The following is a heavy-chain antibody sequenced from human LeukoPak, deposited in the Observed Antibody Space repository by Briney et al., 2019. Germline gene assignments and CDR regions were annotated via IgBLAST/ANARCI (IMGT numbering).Heavy chain of an antibody. V-gene: IGHV1-18*01. Sequence: ASVTVSCKASGYTFTSYGISSVRQTPGHGLQWMGWIRAYNGNTNYAQKLQGRVTMATDTSTSTAYMELRSLRSDDTAVYYCARGVSGYSYGYNDYWGQGTLVTVSS. CDR3: ARGVSGYSYGYNDY. CDR1: GYTFTSYG. D-gene: IGHD5-18*01. J-gene: IGHJ4*02. CDR2: IRAYNGNT.